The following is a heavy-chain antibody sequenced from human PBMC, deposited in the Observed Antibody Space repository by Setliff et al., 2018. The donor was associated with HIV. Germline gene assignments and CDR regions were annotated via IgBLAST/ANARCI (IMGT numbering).Heavy chain of an antibody. D-gene: IGHD1-26*01. CDR2: ISYSGTT. V-gene: IGHV4-61*05. J-gene: IGHJ6*03. CDR1: GDSISRSSYY. Sequence: PSETLSLTCTVSGDSISRSSYYWNWIRQPPGKGLEWIGYISYSGTTNYNPSLKSRVTISVDTSKNQFSLKVSSVTAADTAVYYCARRRPPPSGSYSKYYMDVWGKGTTVTVSS. CDR3: ARRRPPPSGSYSKYYMDV.